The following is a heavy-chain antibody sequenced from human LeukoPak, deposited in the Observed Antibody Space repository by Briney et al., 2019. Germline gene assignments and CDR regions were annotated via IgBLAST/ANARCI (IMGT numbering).Heavy chain of an antibody. CDR2: ISSSSSTI. D-gene: IGHD6-19*01. Sequence: PGGSLRLSCAASGFTFSSYGMHWVRQAPGKGLEWVSYISSSSSTIYYADSVKGRFTISRDNAKNSLYLQMSSLRAEDTAIYYCARALYNRGWYPDYFDSWGQGTLVTVSA. CDR1: GFTFSSYG. V-gene: IGHV3-48*04. J-gene: IGHJ4*02. CDR3: ARALYNRGWYPDYFDS.